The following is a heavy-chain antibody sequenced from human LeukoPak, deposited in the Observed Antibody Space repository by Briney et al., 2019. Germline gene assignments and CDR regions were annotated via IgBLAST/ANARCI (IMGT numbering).Heavy chain of an antibody. CDR2: IYYSGST. V-gene: IGHV4-31*03. D-gene: IGHD3-22*01. CDR1: GDSTSSGSSY. CDR3: ARDKIPYDSSAP. J-gene: IGHJ5*02. Sequence: PSQTLSLTCTVSGDSTSSGSSYWSWIRQLPGKGLEWIGYIYYSGSTYYNPSLRSRVSMSVDTSKNQFSLKLNSVTAADTAVYYCARDKIPYDSSAPWGQGTLVTVSS.